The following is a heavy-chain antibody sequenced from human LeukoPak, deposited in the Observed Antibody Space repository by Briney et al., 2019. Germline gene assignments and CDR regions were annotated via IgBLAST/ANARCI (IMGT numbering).Heavy chain of an antibody. Sequence: GGSLRLSCAASGFTFSDYYMSWIRQAPGKGLEWVSYISSSGSTIYYADSVKGRFTISRGNAKNSLYLQMNSLRAEDTAVYYCARSRYYDFWSGYYARPYFDYWGQGTLVTVSS. D-gene: IGHD3-3*01. J-gene: IGHJ4*02. CDR3: ARSRYYDFWSGYYARPYFDY. CDR1: GFTFSDYY. CDR2: ISSSGSTI. V-gene: IGHV3-11*01.